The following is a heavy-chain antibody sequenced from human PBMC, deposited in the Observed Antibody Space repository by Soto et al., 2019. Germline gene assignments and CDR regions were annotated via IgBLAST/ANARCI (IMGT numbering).Heavy chain of an antibody. J-gene: IGHJ4*02. CDR1: GGSISSYY. Sequence: SETLSLTCTVSGGSISSYYWSWIRQPPGKGPEWIGYIYYSGSTNYNPSLKSRVTISVDTSKNQFSLKLSSVTAADTAVYYCAREGYDYVWGSYPYPSYYYFNYWGQGTLVTVFS. V-gene: IGHV4-59*01. CDR3: AREGYDYVWGSYPYPSYYYFNY. CDR2: IYYSGST. D-gene: IGHD3-16*02.